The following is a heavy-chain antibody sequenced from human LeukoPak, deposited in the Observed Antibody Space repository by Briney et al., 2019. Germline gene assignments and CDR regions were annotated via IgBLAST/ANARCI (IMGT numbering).Heavy chain of an antibody. CDR2: MSPNSGNT. Sequence: ASVKVPCKASGYTFTSYDINWVRQATGQGLEWMGWMSPNSGNTGYAQKFQGRVTITRNTSISTAYMELSSLRSEDTAVYYCARGPPGWWESNGFFQHWGQGTLVTVSS. CDR1: GYTFTSYD. D-gene: IGHD1-26*01. CDR3: ARGPPGWWESNGFFQH. J-gene: IGHJ1*01. V-gene: IGHV1-8*03.